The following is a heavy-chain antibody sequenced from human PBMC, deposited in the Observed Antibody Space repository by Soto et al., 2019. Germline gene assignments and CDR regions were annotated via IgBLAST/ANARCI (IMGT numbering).Heavy chain of an antibody. CDR2: IIPIFGTA. Sequence: SVKVTCKASGGTFSSYAISWVRQAPGQGLEWMGGIIPIFGTANYAQKYQGRVTITADESTSTAYMELSSLRSEDTAVYYCARASGYPYNWFDPWGQGTLVTVSS. CDR3: ARASGYPYNWFDP. V-gene: IGHV1-69*13. J-gene: IGHJ5*02. D-gene: IGHD3-3*01. CDR1: GGTFSSYA.